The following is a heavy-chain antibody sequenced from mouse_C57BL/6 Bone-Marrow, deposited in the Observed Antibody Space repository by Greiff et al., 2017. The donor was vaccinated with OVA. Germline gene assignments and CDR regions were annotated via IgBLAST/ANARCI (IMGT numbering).Heavy chain of an antibody. J-gene: IGHJ2*01. V-gene: IGHV5-9*01. CDR1: GFTFSGYT. CDR2: ISGGGGNT. Sequence: EVHLVESGGGLVKPGGSLKLSCAASGFTFSGYTMSWVRQTPEKRLEWVATISGGGGNTYYPDSVKGRFTISRDNAKNTLYLQMSSLRSEDTALYYCARHEGRGDYWGQGTTLTVSS. CDR3: ARHEGRGDY.